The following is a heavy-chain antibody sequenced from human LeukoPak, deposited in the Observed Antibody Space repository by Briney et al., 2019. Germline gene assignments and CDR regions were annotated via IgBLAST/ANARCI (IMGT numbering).Heavy chain of an antibody. V-gene: IGHV4-34*01. Sequence: PSETLSLTCAVYGGSFSGYYWSWIRQPPGKGLEWIGEINHSGSTNYNPSLKSRVTISVDTSKNQFSVNLNSVTAADTAVYYCARGTTGYNWFDPWGQGTLVTVSS. CDR1: GGSFSGYY. J-gene: IGHJ5*02. D-gene: IGHD4-11*01. CDR2: INHSGST. CDR3: ARGTTGYNWFDP.